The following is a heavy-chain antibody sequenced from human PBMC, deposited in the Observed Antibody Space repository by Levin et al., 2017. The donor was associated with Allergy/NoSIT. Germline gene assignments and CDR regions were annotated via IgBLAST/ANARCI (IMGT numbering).Heavy chain of an antibody. CDR1: GFTFSPYS. CDR3: ACEPERGKWFDP. CDR2: ISSTGSFI. Sequence: GESLKISCAASGFTFSPYSMNWVRQAPGKGLEWVSTISSTGSFIYYRESVKGRFTISRDNAKNSLYLEMNNLRDEDTAVYYCACEPERGKWFDPWGQGTLVTVSS. D-gene: IGHD7-27*01. J-gene: IGHJ5*02. V-gene: IGHV3-21*06.